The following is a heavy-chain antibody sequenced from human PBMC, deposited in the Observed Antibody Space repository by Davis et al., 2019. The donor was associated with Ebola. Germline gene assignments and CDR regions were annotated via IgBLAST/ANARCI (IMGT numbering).Heavy chain of an antibody. Sequence: PSETLSLTCTVSGVSSSSYYWSWIRQPPGKGLEWIGYVYNNGGTEYNPSLKSRVTLLVDMSKNQFSMRLSSVTAADTAVYYCARQVSGSSSVDWGQGILVTVSS. D-gene: IGHD6-6*01. CDR1: GVSSSSYY. V-gene: IGHV4-59*08. J-gene: IGHJ4*02. CDR3: ARQVSGSSSVD. CDR2: VYNNGGT.